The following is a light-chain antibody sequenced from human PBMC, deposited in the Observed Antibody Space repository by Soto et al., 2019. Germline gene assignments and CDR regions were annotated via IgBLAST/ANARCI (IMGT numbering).Light chain of an antibody. V-gene: IGKV3-20*01. CDR3: QQLTNFRFT. CDR1: QTVSSSY. J-gene: IGKJ2*01. CDR2: GAS. Sequence: EIVLTQSPGTLSLSPGERATLSCRASQTVSSSYLAWYQQKPGQAPRLLIYGASTRATGIPGRFSGSASGTDFTLTISRLEPEDFATYYCQQLTNFRFTFGQGTKLDIK.